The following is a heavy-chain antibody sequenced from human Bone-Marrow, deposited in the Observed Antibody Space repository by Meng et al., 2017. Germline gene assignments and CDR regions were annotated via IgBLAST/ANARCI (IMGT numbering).Heavy chain of an antibody. V-gene: IGHV3-21*01. CDR1: GFTFSSYS. Sequence: GGSLRLSCAASGFTFSSYSMNWVRQAPGKGLEWVSSISSSSSYIYYADSVKGRFTISRDNAKNSLYLQMNSLRAEDTAVYYCAREPDYYGSGLDYWGRGTLVTVSS. CDR3: AREPDYYGSGLDY. J-gene: IGHJ4*02. CDR2: ISSSSSYI. D-gene: IGHD3-10*01.